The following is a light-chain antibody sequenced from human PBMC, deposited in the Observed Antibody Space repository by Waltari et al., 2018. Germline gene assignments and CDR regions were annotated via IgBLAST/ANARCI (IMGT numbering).Light chain of an antibody. CDR1: ENIDIY. J-gene: IGKJ1*01. CDR2: KAS. Sequence: QMTQSPSTMSASIGDTVTITCRASENIDIYLAWYQQKPGKAPKVLIYKASSLKSGAPSRFSGSGSGTEFTLTISNLQPDDFATYYCQQYKMYWTFGQGTKVEIK. CDR3: QQYKMYWT. V-gene: IGKV1-5*03.